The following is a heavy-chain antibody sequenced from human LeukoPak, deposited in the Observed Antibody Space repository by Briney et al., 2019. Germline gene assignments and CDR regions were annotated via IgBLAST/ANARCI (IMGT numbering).Heavy chain of an antibody. J-gene: IGHJ4*02. V-gene: IGHV3-23*01. CDR3: AKGVSASCYTANDY. Sequence: GGSLRLSCAASGFTFSTYAMHWVRQAPGKGPEWVAAISSDDTSTYYTGSVRGRFTISRDNSKNTLYLHMSSLRAEDTALYYCAKGVSASCYTANDYWGQGVLVTVSS. D-gene: IGHD2-2*02. CDR2: ISSDDTST. CDR1: GFTFSTYA.